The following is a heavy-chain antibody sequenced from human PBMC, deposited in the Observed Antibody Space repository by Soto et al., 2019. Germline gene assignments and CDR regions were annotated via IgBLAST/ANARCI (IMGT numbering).Heavy chain of an antibody. J-gene: IGHJ6*02. Sequence: GSLRLSCAASGFTFSSYAMSWVRQAPGKGLEWVSAISGSGGSTYYADSVKGRFTISRDNSKNTLYLQMNSLRAEDTAVYYCAKVGYGRHCTNGVCYTGNYYYGMDVWGQGTTVTVSS. V-gene: IGHV3-23*01. D-gene: IGHD2-8*01. CDR1: GFTFSSYA. CDR3: AKVGYGRHCTNGVCYTGNYYYGMDV. CDR2: ISGSGGST.